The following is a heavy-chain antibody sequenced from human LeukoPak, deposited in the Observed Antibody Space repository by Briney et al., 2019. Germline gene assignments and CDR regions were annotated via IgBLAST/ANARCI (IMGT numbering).Heavy chain of an antibody. CDR2: IYHSGST. CDR1: GGSISSSNW. CDR3: ARVVVWSWSSSGRDYFDY. V-gene: IGHV4-4*02. Sequence: SETLSLTCAVSGGSISSSNWWSWVRQPPGKGLEWIGEIYHSGSTNYNPSLKSRVTISVDKSKNQFSLKLSSVTAADTAVYYCARVVVWSWSSSGRDYFDYWGQGTLVTVSS. J-gene: IGHJ4*02. D-gene: IGHD6-6*01.